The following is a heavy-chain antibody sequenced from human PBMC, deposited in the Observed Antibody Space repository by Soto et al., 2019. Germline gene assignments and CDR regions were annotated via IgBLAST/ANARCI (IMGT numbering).Heavy chain of an antibody. CDR2: IIPIFGTA. V-gene: IGHV1-69*01. CDR1: GGTFSSYS. CDR3: AIEYSSSPPYYPLGY. D-gene: IGHD6-6*01. Sequence: QVQLVQSGAEVKKPGSSVKVSSKASGGTFSSYSISWVRQAPGQGLEWMGGIIPIFGTANYAHKFQGRVTITADESTSTAYMELSSLRSEDTAVYYCAIEYSSSPPYYPLGYWGQGTLVTVSS. J-gene: IGHJ4*02.